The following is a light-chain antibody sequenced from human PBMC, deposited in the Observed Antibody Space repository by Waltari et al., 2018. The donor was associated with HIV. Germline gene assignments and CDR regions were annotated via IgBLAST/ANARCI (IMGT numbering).Light chain of an antibody. V-gene: IGKV3-20*01. CDR2: GAS. Sequence: DIVLTQSPRLLSLSPGERTTLSCRASQNIGDNLAWFRQKVGQPPRLLIYGASNRATGVPDRVTASGSGRDFRLISSRLEPEDFAVYYCQQYDESPVTFGPGTKVEF. J-gene: IGKJ1*01. CDR1: QNIGDN. CDR3: QQYDESPVT.